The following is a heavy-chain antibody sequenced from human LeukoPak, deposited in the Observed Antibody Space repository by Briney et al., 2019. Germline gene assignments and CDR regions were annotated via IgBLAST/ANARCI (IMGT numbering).Heavy chain of an antibody. D-gene: IGHD3-3*01. V-gene: IGHV3-66*01. CDR2: IYSGGST. CDR3: ARGRYDFWSGYYFDY. CDR1: GFTVSSNY. J-gene: IGHJ4*02. Sequence: GGSLRLSCAASGFTVSSNYMSWVRQAPGKGLEWVSVIYSGGSTYYADSVKGRFTISRDNSKNTLYLQMNSLRAEDTAVYYCARGRYDFWSGYYFDYWGQGTLVTVPS.